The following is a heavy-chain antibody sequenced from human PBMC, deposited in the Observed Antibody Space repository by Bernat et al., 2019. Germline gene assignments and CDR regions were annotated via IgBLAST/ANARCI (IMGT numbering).Heavy chain of an antibody. CDR3: AKDKYSSSSEEGFFDY. D-gene: IGHD6-6*01. J-gene: IGHJ4*02. Sequence: EVQLVESGGGLVQPERSLRLSCAASGFTFDDYAMHWVRQAPGKGLEWVSGISWNSDKIDYADSVKGRFTISGDNAKKSLYLQMNSLRVEDTALYYGAKDKYSSSSEEGFFDYWGQGTLDTVSS. CDR1: GFTFDDYA. V-gene: IGHV3-9*01. CDR2: ISWNSDKI.